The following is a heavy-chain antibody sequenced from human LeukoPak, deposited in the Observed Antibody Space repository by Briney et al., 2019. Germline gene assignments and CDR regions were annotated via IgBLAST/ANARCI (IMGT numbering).Heavy chain of an antibody. CDR1: GFTFSNYW. V-gene: IGHV3-7*01. CDR2: IKQDGSET. D-gene: IGHD5-18*01. CDR3: ARGGSGYSYGKIDS. Sequence: QPGRSLRLSCAASGFTFSNYWMNWVRQAPGKGLEWVANIKQDGSETYYVDSVKGRFTISRDNAKNSLYLQMNSLRDEDTAVYYCARGGSGYSYGKIDSWGQGILVTVSS. J-gene: IGHJ4*02.